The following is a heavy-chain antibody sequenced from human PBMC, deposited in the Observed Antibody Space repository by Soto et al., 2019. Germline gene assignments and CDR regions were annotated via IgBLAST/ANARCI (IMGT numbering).Heavy chain of an antibody. CDR1: EYTFTNYW. J-gene: IGHJ4*02. Sequence: GEYLRLSFKGSEYTFTNYWIGWVRQMPGKGLEWMGIIYPGDSDTRYSPSFQGQVTISADKSISTAYLQWSSLKASDTAIYYCARLLNIFDFDYWGQGTLVTVSS. CDR2: IYPGDSDT. CDR3: ARLLNIFDFDY. D-gene: IGHD2-21*01. V-gene: IGHV5-51*01.